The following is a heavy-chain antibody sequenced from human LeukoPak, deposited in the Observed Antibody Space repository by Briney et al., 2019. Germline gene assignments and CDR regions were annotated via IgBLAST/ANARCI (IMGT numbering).Heavy chain of an antibody. D-gene: IGHD3-22*01. CDR2: IDYSGNT. CDR3: ARWYYDSSGYRYFDY. CDR1: GVSISTYY. Sequence: SETLSLTCTVSGVSISTYYWTWIRQPPGKGLEWIGNIDYSGNTKYNPSLKSRVTISVDTSKNHFSLKLSSVTVADTAVYYCARWYYDSSGYRYFDYWGQGTLVIVSS. V-gene: IGHV4-59*12. J-gene: IGHJ4*02.